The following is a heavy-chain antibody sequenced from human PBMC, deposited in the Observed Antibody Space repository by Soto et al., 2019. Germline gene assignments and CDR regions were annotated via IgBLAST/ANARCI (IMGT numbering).Heavy chain of an antibody. CDR2: ISTYNGHT. J-gene: IGHJ6*02. CDR3: ARDWGQQWLAYGMDV. V-gene: IGHV1-18*01. Sequence: QVQLVQSGAEVRKPGASVKVSCKASGYTFTNYGISWVRQAPGQGLEWVGWISTYNGHTTSAQKLQGRVTMTTDTSTSTVYTELRTLRSDDTAVYYCARDWGQQWLAYGMDVWGQGTTVTVSS. D-gene: IGHD6-19*01. CDR1: GYTFTNYG.